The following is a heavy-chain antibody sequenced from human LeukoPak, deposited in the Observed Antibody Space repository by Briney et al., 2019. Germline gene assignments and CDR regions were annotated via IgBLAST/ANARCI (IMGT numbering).Heavy chain of an antibody. CDR1: GGSISSSNW. V-gene: IGHV4-4*02. J-gene: IGHJ6*02. D-gene: IGHD2-15*01. Sequence: SGTLSLTCAVSGGSISSSNWWSWVRQPPGKGLEWIGEIYHSGSTNYNPSLKSRVTISVDKSKNQFSLKLSSVTAADTAVYYCARVQCSGGSCFYGMDVWGQGTTVTVSS. CDR2: IYHSGST. CDR3: ARVQCSGGSCFYGMDV.